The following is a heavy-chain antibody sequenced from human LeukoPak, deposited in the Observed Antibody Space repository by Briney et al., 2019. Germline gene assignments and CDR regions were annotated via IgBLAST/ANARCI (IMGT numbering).Heavy chain of an antibody. Sequence: GGSLRLSCAASGFTFSSYGMHWVRQSPGKGLEWVAVIWYDGSIKRYADSVKGRITISRDDSKNTLYLQVDGLRAEDTAVYYCARDIGSNGNYHFDYWGQGTLVTVSS. CDR1: GFTFSSYG. V-gene: IGHV3-33*01. D-gene: IGHD4-17*01. CDR2: IWYDGSIK. CDR3: ARDIGSNGNYHFDY. J-gene: IGHJ4*02.